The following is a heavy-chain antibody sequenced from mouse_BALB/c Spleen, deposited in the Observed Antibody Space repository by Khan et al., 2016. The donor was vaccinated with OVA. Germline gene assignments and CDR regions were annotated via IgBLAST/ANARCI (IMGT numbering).Heavy chain of an antibody. J-gene: IGHJ4*01. D-gene: IGHD1-1*01. CDR3: ARKNYYGYAVDY. CDR2: ISYSGST. Sequence: DVKLQESGPGLVKPSQSLSLTCTVTGYSITTNYAWDWIRQFPGNKLEWMGYISYSGSTSYNPSLKSRISITRDTSKNQFFLQFNSVTTEDTATYYCARKNYYGYAVDYWGQGTSVTVSS. CDR1: GYSITTNYA. V-gene: IGHV3-2*02.